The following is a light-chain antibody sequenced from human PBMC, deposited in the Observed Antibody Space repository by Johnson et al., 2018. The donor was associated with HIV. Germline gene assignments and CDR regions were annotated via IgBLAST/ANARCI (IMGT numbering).Light chain of an antibody. CDR3: GKWDSSLSVPYV. J-gene: IGLJ1*01. Sequence: QSVLTQPPSVSAAPGQKVTISCSGSSSNIGNNYVSWYQQLPGTAPKLLIYDNNKRPSGIPDRFSGSKSGTSATLGITGLQTGDEADYYCGKWDSSLSVPYVFGTGTKVTVL. V-gene: IGLV1-51*01. CDR2: DNN. CDR1: SSNIGNNY.